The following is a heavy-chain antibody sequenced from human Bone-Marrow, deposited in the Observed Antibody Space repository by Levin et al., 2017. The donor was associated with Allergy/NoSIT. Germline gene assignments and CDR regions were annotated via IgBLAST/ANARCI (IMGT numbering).Heavy chain of an antibody. CDR1: GGSIGTSD. CDR3: ARFYTSGWYWLDP. CDR2: ISHAGST. D-gene: IGHD6-19*01. Sequence: SCTVSGGSIGTSDWSWIRQPPGKGLEWIGFISHAGSTNYNPSLKSRVSISVDTSKNQFFLKLQSVTAADTAVYYCARFYTSGWYWLDPWGQGTLVSVSS. J-gene: IGHJ5*02. V-gene: IGHV4-59*01.